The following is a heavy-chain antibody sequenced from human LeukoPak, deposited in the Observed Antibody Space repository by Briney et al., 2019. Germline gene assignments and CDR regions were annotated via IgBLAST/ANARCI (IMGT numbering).Heavy chain of an antibody. V-gene: IGHV3-21*01. Sequence: GGSLRLSCAASGFTFSTYSMTWVRQAPGKGLEWVSSISSSSSYIYYADSVKGRFTISRDNAKNSLPLQMKGLRAEDTAVYYCARDVCPTYCTNGVWGSDAFDIWGQGTMVTVSS. CDR1: GFTFSTYS. D-gene: IGHD2-8*01. CDR2: ISSSSSYI. J-gene: IGHJ3*02. CDR3: ARDVCPTYCTNGVWGSDAFDI.